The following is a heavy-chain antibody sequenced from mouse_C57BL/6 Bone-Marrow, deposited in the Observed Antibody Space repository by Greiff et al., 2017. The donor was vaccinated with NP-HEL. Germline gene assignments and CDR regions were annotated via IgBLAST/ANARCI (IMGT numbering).Heavy chain of an antibody. CDR1: GYTFTSYG. CDR2: IYPRSGNT. J-gene: IGHJ3*01. D-gene: IGHD2-5*01. CDR3: ARRGYYSNYAPFAY. Sequence: VQLQQSGAELARPGASVKLSCKASGYTFTSYGISWVKQRTGQGLEWIGEIYPRSGNTYYNEKFKGKATLTADKYSSTAYMELRSLTSEDSAVYFCARRGYYSNYAPFAYWGQGTLVTVSA. V-gene: IGHV1-81*01.